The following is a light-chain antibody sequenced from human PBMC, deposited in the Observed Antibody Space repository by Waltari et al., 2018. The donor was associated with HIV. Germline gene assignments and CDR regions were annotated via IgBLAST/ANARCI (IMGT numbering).Light chain of an antibody. J-gene: IGLJ2*01. CDR1: SPNIGNNF. Sequence: QSVLTQPPSVSAAPGQKVTIPCSGSSPNIGNNFVSWFQQLPGTAPKLLSYDNTRRPSGIPDRFSGSKSGTSATLGITGLQSGDEADYYCGTWDSSLSAWVFGGGTKLTVL. V-gene: IGLV1-51*01. CDR3: GTWDSSLSAWV. CDR2: DNT.